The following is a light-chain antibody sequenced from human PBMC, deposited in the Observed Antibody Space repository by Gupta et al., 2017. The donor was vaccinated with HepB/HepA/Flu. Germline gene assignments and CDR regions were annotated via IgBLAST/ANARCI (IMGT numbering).Light chain of an antibody. CDR1: QGISSW. CDR2: AAS. CDR3: QQQNSYPLT. J-gene: IGKJ4*01. V-gene: IGKV1D-16*01. Sequence: DIQMTQSPSSLSSSVGDRVTITCRASQGISSWLAWYQQKPGEAPKSLIYAASRVQSGVPSRFSGSGSGTDFTLTISSRQPEDFATYYCQQQNSYPLTFGGGTKVEIK.